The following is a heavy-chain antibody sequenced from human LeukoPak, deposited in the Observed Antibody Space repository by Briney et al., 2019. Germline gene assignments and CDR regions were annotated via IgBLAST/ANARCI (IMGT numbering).Heavy chain of an antibody. J-gene: IGHJ4*02. Sequence: PGGSLRLSCAASGFTFSSYAMSWDRQAPGKGLEWVSAISGSGGSTYYSDSVKGRFTISRDNSENTLYLQMNSLRAEDTAVYYCTKLYYYGSGSHTDYWGQGTLVTVSS. CDR1: GFTFSSYA. V-gene: IGHV3-23*01. D-gene: IGHD3-10*01. CDR3: TKLYYYGSGSHTDY. CDR2: ISGSGGST.